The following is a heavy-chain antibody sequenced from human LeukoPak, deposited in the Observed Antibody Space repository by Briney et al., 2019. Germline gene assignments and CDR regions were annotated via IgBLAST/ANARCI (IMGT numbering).Heavy chain of an antibody. J-gene: IGHJ4*02. V-gene: IGHV3-30-3*01. CDR2: IAYDGSNK. D-gene: IGHD4-23*01. CDR1: GFTFSSYA. Sequence: GGSLRLSCAASGFTFSSYAMHWVRQAPGKGLEWVALIAYDGSNKYYADSVKGRFTISRDNSKTTLYLQMNSLRAEDTAVYYCARGAGTTVVTPFDYWGQGTLVTVSS. CDR3: ARGAGTTVVTPFDY.